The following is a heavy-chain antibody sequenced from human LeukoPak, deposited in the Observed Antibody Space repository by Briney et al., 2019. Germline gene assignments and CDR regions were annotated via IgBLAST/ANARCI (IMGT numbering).Heavy chain of an antibody. CDR1: GFTFSSYG. V-gene: IGHV3-33*01. J-gene: IGHJ4*02. Sequence: GGSLRLSCAASGFTFSSYGMHWVRQAPGKGLEWVAVIWYDGSNKYYADSVKGRFTISRDNSKNTLYLQMDSLRADDTAVYYCAREMATTRIFDYWGQGTLVTVSS. CDR3: AREMATTRIFDY. D-gene: IGHD5-24*01. CDR2: IWYDGSNK.